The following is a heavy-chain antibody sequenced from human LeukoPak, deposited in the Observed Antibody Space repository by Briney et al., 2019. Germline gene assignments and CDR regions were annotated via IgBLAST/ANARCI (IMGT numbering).Heavy chain of an antibody. D-gene: IGHD3-10*01. V-gene: IGHV3-23*01. J-gene: IGHJ4*02. Sequence: GGSLRLSCAASGFTFSSYAMSWVRQAPGKGLEWVSAISGSGGSTYYADSVKGRFTISRDNSKNTLYLQMNSLRAEDTALYYCAKEITYYYGSGSSTFDYWGQGTLVTVSS. CDR2: ISGSGGST. CDR1: GFTFSSYA. CDR3: AKEITYYYGSGSSTFDY.